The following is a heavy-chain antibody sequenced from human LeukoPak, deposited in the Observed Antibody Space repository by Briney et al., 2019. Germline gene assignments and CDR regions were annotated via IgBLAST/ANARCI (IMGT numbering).Heavy chain of an antibody. CDR1: GGTFSSYA. CDR2: IFPMFGTP. CDR3: ARVSMEATFFYYYAMDV. V-gene: IGHV1-69*13. Sequence: SVTVSCKASGGTFSSYAFSWVRQAPGQGLEWMGGIFPMFGTPDYAQKFQGRVTITADESTSTAYMELSSLRSEDTAVYYCARVSMEATFFYYYAMDVWGQGTTVTVSS. J-gene: IGHJ6*02. D-gene: IGHD2/OR15-2a*01.